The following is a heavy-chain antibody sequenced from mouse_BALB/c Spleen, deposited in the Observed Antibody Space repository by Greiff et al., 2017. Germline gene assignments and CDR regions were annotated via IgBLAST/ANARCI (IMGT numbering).Heavy chain of an antibody. Sequence: VQLQQSGAELAKPGASVKMSCKASGYTFTSYWMHWVKQRPGQGLEWIGYINPSTGYTEYNQKFKDKATLTADKSSSTAYMQLSSLTSEDSAVYYCARPGYRYDFDYWGQGTTLTVSS. V-gene: IGHV1-7*01. J-gene: IGHJ2*01. CDR2: INPSTGYT. D-gene: IGHD2-14*01. CDR1: GYTFTSYW. CDR3: ARPGYRYDFDY.